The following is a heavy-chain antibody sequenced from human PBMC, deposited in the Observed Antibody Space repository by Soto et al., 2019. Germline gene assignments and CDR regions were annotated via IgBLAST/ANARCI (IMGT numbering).Heavy chain of an antibody. V-gene: IGHV3-33*01. CDR1: GFTFSSYG. Sequence: GGSLRLSCAASGFTFSSYGRHWVRQAPGKGLEWVAVIWYDGSNKYYADSVKGRFTISRDNSKNTLYLQMNSLRAEDTAVYYCARDREIFGSNYYYYYGMDVWGQGTTVTVSS. D-gene: IGHD3-3*01. CDR2: IWYDGSNK. CDR3: ARDREIFGSNYYYYYGMDV. J-gene: IGHJ6*02.